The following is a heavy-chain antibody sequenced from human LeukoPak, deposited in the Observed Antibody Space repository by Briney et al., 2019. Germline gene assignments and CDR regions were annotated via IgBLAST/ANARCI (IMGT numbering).Heavy chain of an antibody. V-gene: IGHV4-61*02. J-gene: IGHJ4*02. Sequence: SQTLSLTCTVSGASISSGSYYWSWIRQPAGKGLEWIGRIYTSGSTNYTPSLKSRATISGDTSKNQFSLKLSSVTAADTAVYYCARDRYKWELSDWGQGTLVTVSS. CDR1: GASISSGSYY. CDR3: ARDRYKWELSD. D-gene: IGHD1-26*01. CDR2: IYTSGST.